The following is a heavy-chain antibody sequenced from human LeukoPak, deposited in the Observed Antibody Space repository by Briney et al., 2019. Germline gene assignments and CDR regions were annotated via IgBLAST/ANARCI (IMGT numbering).Heavy chain of an antibody. CDR3: ARLKRGLAPRDWFDP. Sequence: SETLSLTCAVSGGSISSSNWWSWVRQPPGKGLEWIGEIYHSGRTNYNPSLNSRVTISVDKSKNQFSLRLSSVTAADTAVYYCARLKRGLAPRDWFDPWGQGTLVTVSS. CDR2: IYHSGRT. D-gene: IGHD1-1*01. V-gene: IGHV4-4*02. CDR1: GGSISSSNW. J-gene: IGHJ5*02.